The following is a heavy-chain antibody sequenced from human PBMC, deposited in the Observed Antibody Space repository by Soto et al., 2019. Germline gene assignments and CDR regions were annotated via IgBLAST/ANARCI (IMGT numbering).Heavy chain of an antibody. CDR3: AAGEASSRNLAPYYLDF. CDR2: IHYSGAT. V-gene: IGHV4-59*01. CDR1: GGSMRNYF. J-gene: IGHJ4*02. Sequence: SETLSLTCTVSGGSMRNYFWTWIRQPPGKGLEWIGYIHYSGATSFFPSYNPSLRSRVTISEDTSKNQFSLKLLSVTTADTAVYFCAAGEASSRNLAPYYLDFWGQGTLVTVS. D-gene: IGHD6-13*01.